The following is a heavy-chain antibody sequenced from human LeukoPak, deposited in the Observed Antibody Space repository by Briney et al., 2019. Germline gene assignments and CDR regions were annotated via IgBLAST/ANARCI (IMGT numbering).Heavy chain of an antibody. Sequence: SGGSLRLSCVVSGFNFSNYAMSWVRQPPGKGLEWFSVIAGSGGSIYYADSVKGRLTISRDNSKNTLYLQMNSLRADDTAVYYCVRDRRHDDSTGYYYVGFDSWGQGTLVTVSS. CDR3: VRDRRHDDSTGYYYVGFDS. D-gene: IGHD3-22*01. J-gene: IGHJ4*02. V-gene: IGHV3-23*01. CDR2: IAGSGGSI. CDR1: GFNFSNYA.